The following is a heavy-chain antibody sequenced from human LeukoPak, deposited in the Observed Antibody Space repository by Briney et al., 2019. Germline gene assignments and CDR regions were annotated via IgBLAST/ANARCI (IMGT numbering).Heavy chain of an antibody. J-gene: IGHJ4*02. CDR2: ISGGDGNT. CDR1: GFTFSGYA. CDR3: ARTGGGSGY. D-gene: IGHD2-15*01. V-gene: IGHV3-23*01. Sequence: GGSLRLSCAASGFTFSGYAMSWVRQAPGKGLEWVSGISGGDGNTYYADSVKGRFTISRDNSKNTLYLQMNSLRAEDTAVYYCARTGGGSGYWGQGTLVTVSS.